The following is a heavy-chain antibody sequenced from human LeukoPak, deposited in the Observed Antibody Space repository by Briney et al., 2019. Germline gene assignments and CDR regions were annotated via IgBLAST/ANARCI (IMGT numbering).Heavy chain of an antibody. CDR3: ARLDSRNSDDY. Sequence: SETLSLTCTASGGSISSSTYYWGWIRQPPGKGLEWIGSIYYSGSTYYNPSLKSRVTISVDTSKNQFSLKLSSVTAADTAVYYCARLDSRNSDDYWGQGTLVTVSS. D-gene: IGHD1-26*01. V-gene: IGHV4-39*01. J-gene: IGHJ4*02. CDR2: IYYSGST. CDR1: GGSISSSTYY.